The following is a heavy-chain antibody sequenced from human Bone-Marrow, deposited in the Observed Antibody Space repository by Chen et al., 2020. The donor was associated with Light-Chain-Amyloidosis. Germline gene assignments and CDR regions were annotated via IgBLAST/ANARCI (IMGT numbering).Heavy chain of an antibody. V-gene: IGHV4-39*07. J-gene: IGHJ3*01. CDR2: IFYGDIP. Sequence: QLQESGPGLLEPSKTLSLTCTVSGVSTITSREYYWGWMRQTPGKGLEWIGSIFYGDIPYYNPNLKSRVTLSRDPSNSRISLRLTAVAAGDTGKYYCSRGPSEVNWGVVPGAHAFNFWGQGTMVTVS. CDR1: GVSTITSREYY. D-gene: IGHD7-27*01. CDR3: SRGPSEVNWGVVPGAHAFNF.